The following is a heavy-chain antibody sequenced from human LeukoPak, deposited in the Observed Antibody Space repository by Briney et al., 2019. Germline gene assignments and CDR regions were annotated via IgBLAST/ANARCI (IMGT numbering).Heavy chain of an antibody. J-gene: IGHJ4*02. CDR1: GYTLTELS. Sequence: ASVKVSCKVSGYTLTELSMHWVRQAPGKGLEWMGGFDPEDGETIYAQKFQGRVTMTEDTSTDTAYMELSRLRSDDTAVYYCARDGDYCSGGSCDLYYFDYWGQGTLVTVSS. CDR3: ARDGDYCSGGSCDLYYFDY. CDR2: FDPEDGET. V-gene: IGHV1-24*01. D-gene: IGHD2-15*01.